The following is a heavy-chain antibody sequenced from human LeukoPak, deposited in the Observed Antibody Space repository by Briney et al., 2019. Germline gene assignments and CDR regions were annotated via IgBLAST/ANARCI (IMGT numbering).Heavy chain of an antibody. J-gene: IGHJ4*02. Sequence: ASVKVSFKASGYIFTGYYIHWVRQAPGQGLEWMGWINPNSGGTNYAQKFQGRVTMPRDTSISTAYMELSRLRSDDTAVYYCARSGYGGVHADDYWGQGTLVTVSS. CDR3: ARSGYGGVHADDY. CDR1: GYIFTGYY. V-gene: IGHV1-2*02. CDR2: INPNSGGT. D-gene: IGHD5-12*01.